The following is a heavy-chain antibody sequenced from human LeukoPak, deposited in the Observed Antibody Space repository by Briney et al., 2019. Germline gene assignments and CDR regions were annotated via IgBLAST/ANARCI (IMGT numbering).Heavy chain of an antibody. CDR1: GFTFSSYS. J-gene: IGHJ1*01. D-gene: IGHD6-13*01. Sequence: GGSLRLSCAASGFTFSSYSMNWVRQAPGKWLEWVSSISSSSSYIYYADSVKGRFTISRDNAKNSLYLQMNSLRAEDTAVYYCARGDLAASFQHWGQGTLVTVSS. V-gene: IGHV3-21*01. CDR2: ISSSSSYI. CDR3: ARGDLAASFQH.